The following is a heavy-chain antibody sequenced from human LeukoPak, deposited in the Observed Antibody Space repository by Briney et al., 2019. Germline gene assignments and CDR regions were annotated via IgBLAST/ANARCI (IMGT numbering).Heavy chain of an antibody. CDR2: IRYDGSNK. CDR1: GFTFSTYG. Sequence: PGGSLRLSCAASGFTFSTYGMHWVRQAPGKGLEWVAFIRYDGSNKYYADSVKGRFTISRDNSKNTLYLQMNSLRAEDTAVYYCASGSSSWEGVLGRAFDPWGQGTLVTVSS. D-gene: IGHD6-13*01. V-gene: IGHV3-30*02. J-gene: IGHJ5*02. CDR3: ASGSSSWEGVLGRAFDP.